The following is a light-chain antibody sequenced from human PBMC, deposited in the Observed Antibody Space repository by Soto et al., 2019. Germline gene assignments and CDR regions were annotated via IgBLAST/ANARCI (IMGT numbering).Light chain of an antibody. V-gene: IGKV3-15*01. Sequence: EIVLTQSPATLSLSPGERATLSCRASQSVGSNLAWYQQKPGQAPRLLIYAASTRATGIPARFSGSGSETDFNRINSNLQPENFARCCCQQYTTSHQHGTFGQGTKVEIK. CDR2: AAS. J-gene: IGKJ1*01. CDR3: QQYTTSHQHGT. CDR1: QSVGSN.